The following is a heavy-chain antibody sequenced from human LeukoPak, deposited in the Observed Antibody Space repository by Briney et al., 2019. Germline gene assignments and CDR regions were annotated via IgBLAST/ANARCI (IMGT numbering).Heavy chain of an antibody. CDR2: IYYSGNT. Sequence: SETLSLTCTVSGGSISSGDYYWSWIRQPPGKGLEWIGYIYYSGNTYHNPSLKSRVTISVDTSKNQFSLKLSSVTAADTAVYYCARERSTSCYDIWGQGTMVTVSS. V-gene: IGHV4-30-4*08. CDR3: ARERSTSCYDI. CDR1: GGSISSGDYY. J-gene: IGHJ3*02. D-gene: IGHD2-2*01.